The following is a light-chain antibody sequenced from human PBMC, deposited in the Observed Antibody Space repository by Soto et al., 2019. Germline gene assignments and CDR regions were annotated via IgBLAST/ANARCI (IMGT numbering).Light chain of an antibody. CDR1: QSVTTQ. J-gene: IGKJ1*01. CDR3: QQYNNWPWT. V-gene: IGKV3-15*01. Sequence: IVLTQSPGTLSLSPGERATLSCRASQSVTTQLAWYQQKPGQAPRLLIYGASTRATGFPARFSGSGSGTDFTLTISSLQSEDFAVYYCQQYNNWPWTFGQGTKVDIK. CDR2: GAS.